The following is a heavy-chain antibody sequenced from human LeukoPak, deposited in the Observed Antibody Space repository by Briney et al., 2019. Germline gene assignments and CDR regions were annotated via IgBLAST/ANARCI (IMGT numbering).Heavy chain of an antibody. CDR3: ARIRSLDYYDSSVYHTSFPGEKA. D-gene: IGHD3-22*01. CDR2: IIPIFGTA. Sequence: SVKVSCKASGGTFSSYAISWVRQAPGRGLEWMGGIIPIFGTANYAQKFQGRVTITTDESTSTAYMELSSLRSEDTAVYYCARIRSLDYYDSSVYHTSFPGEKAWGQGTLFTVSS. J-gene: IGHJ5*02. V-gene: IGHV1-69*05. CDR1: GGTFSSYA.